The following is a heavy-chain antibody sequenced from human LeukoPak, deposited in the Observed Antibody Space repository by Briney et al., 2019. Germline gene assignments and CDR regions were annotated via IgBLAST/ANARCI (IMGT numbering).Heavy chain of an antibody. CDR2: ISSSGSTI. Sequence: GGSLRLSCAASGFTFSSYEMNWVRQAPGKGLEWVSYISSSGSTIYYADSVKGRFTISRDNAKNSLYLQMNSLRAEDTAVYYCAKNGDRGAYCSGGSCYPYYYYYMDVWGKGTTVTISS. J-gene: IGHJ6*03. V-gene: IGHV3-48*03. CDR1: GFTFSSYE. CDR3: AKNGDRGAYCSGGSCYPYYYYYMDV. D-gene: IGHD2-15*01.